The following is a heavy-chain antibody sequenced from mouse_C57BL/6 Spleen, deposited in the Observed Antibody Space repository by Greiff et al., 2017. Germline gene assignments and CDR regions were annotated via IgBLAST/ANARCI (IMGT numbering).Heavy chain of an antibody. J-gene: IGHJ3*01. V-gene: IGHV1-19*01. CDR3: AGLDSYYCGSSYSAWFAY. CDR2: INPYNGGT. D-gene: IGHD1-1*01. CDR1: GYTFTDYY. Sequence: EVQLQQSGPVLVKPGASVKMSCKASGYTFTDYYMNWVKQSPGQSLEWIGVINPYNGGTSYTQKFKGKATLTVDKSSSTAYLELNSLTSEDSAVYYYAGLDSYYCGSSYSAWFAYWGQGTLVTVSA.